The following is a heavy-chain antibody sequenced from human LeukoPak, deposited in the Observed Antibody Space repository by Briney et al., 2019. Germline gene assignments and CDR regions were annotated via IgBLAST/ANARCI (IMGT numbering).Heavy chain of an antibody. CDR3: ARDLGWELVLDQ. D-gene: IGHD1-26*01. Sequence: ASVKVSCKTSGYSFTNYYTHWVRQAPGQGLEWMGWINPNSGGTNYAQKFQGRVTLTRDTSIRTTYMELSGLRSDDTAVYFCARDLGWELVLDQWGLGTLVTVSS. CDR2: INPNSGGT. J-gene: IGHJ4*02. CDR1: GYSFTNYY. V-gene: IGHV1-2*02.